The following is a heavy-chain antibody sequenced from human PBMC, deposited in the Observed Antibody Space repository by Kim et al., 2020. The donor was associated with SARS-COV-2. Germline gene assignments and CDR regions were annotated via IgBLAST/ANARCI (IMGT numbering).Heavy chain of an antibody. J-gene: IGHJ4*02. D-gene: IGHD1-1*01. V-gene: IGHV4-31*03. CDR3: ARDGTSTGYGVDY. CDR1: GGSISSGGYY. Sequence: SETLSLTCTVSGGSISSGGYYWSWIRQHPGKGLEWIGYIYYSGSTYYNPSLKSRVTISVDTSKNQFSLKLSSVTAADTAVYYCARDGTSTGYGVDYWGQGTLVTVSS. CDR2: IYYSGST.